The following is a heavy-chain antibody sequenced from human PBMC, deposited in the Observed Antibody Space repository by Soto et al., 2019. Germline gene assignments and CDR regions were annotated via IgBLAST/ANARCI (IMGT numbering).Heavy chain of an antibody. CDR2: INHSGST. V-gene: IGHV4-34*01. J-gene: IGHJ6*02. CDR1: GGSFSGYY. Sequence: SETLSLTCAVYGGSFSGYYWSWIRQPPGKGLEWIGEINHSGSTNYNPSLKSRVTISVDKSKNQFSLKLSSVTAADTAVYYCAREAYDFWSGYYGMDVWGQGTTVTVSS. D-gene: IGHD3-3*01. CDR3: AREAYDFWSGYYGMDV.